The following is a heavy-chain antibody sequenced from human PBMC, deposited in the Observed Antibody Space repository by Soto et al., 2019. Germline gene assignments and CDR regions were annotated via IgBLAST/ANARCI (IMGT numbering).Heavy chain of an antibody. Sequence: SETLSLTCTVSGGSISSYYWSWIRQPPGKGLEWIGYIYYSGSTNYNPSLKSRVTISVDTSKNQFSLKLSSVTAADTAVYYCARGLTPEYSSSSFAFDIWGQGTTVTVSS. CDR2: IYYSGST. D-gene: IGHD6-6*01. J-gene: IGHJ3*02. CDR3: ARGLTPEYSSSSFAFDI. CDR1: GGSISSYY. V-gene: IGHV4-59*01.